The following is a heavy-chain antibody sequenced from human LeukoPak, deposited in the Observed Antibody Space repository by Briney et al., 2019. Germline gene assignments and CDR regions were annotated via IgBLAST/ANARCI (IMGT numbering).Heavy chain of an antibody. J-gene: IGHJ3*02. CDR3: AVYYYDSSGYYHTAFDI. D-gene: IGHD3-22*01. V-gene: IGHV1-69*01. CDR2: IIPIFGTA. Sequence: SVKVSCKASGGTFSSYAISWVRQAPGQGLEWMGGIIPIFGTANYAQKFQGRVTITADESTSTAYMELSSLRSDDTAVYYCAVYYYDSSGYYHTAFDIWGQGTMVTVSS. CDR1: GGTFSSYA.